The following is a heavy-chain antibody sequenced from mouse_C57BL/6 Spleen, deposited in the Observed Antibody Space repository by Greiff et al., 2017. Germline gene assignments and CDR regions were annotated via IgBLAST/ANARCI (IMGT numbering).Heavy chain of an antibody. V-gene: IGHV5-16*01. CDR1: GFTFSDYY. CDR3: ARDYGYGDYFDY. CDR2: INYDGSST. D-gene: IGHD2-2*01. J-gene: IGHJ2*01. Sequence: EVNVVESEGGLVQPGSSMKLSCTASGFTFSDYYMAWVRQVPEKGLEWVANINYDGSSTYYLDSLKSRFIISRDNAKNILYLQMSSLKSEDTATYYCARDYGYGDYFDYWGQGTTLTVSS.